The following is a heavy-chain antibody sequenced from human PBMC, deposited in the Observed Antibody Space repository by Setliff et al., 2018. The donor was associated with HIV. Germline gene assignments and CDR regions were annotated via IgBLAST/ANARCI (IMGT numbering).Heavy chain of an antibody. CDR2: ISNRGNTI. CDR1: GFTFSSYE. CDR3: ARSHDYGDDRRLDY. V-gene: IGHV3-48*03. J-gene: IGHJ4*02. Sequence: GGSLRLSCAASGFTFSSYEMNWVRQAPGKGLEWVSYISNRGNTIYYADSVKGRFTISRDNAKNSLYLQMNSLRAEDMAVYYCARSHDYGDDRRLDYWGQGTLVTVSS. D-gene: IGHD4-17*01.